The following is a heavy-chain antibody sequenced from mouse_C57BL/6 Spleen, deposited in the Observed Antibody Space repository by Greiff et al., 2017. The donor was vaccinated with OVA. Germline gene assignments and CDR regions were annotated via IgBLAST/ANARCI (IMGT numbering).Heavy chain of an antibody. D-gene: IGHD2-5*01. CDR1: GYTFTDYY. V-gene: IGHV1-19*01. J-gene: IGHJ1*03. CDR3: ARGSNYGDFDV. CDR2: INPYNGGT. Sequence: VQLKQSGPVLVKPGASVKMSCKASGYTFTDYYMNWVKQSHGKSLEWIGVINPYNGGTSYNQKFKGKATLTVDKSSSTAYMELNSLTSEDSAVYYCARGSNYGDFDVWGTGTTVTVAS.